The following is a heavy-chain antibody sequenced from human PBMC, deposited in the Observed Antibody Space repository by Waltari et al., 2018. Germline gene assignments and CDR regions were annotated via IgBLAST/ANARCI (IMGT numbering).Heavy chain of an antibody. J-gene: IGHJ4*02. CDR1: GFTFSSYE. CDR2: ISSSGSTI. CDR3: ASFSFYSNYVFDY. Sequence: EVQLVESGGGLVQPGGSLRLSCAASGFTFSSYEINWVRQAPGKGLDWVSYISSSGSTIYYADSVKGRFTISRDNAKNSLYLQMNSLRAEDTAVYYCASFSFYSNYVFDYWGQGTLVTVSS. V-gene: IGHV3-48*03. D-gene: IGHD4-4*01.